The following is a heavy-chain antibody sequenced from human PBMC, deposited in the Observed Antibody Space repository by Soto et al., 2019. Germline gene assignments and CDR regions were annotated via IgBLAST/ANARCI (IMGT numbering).Heavy chain of an antibody. J-gene: IGHJ3*02. CDR1: GFTFSSYS. Sequence: GGSLRLSCAASGFTFSSYSMNWVRQAPGKGLEWVSSISSSSSYIYYADSVKGRFTISRDNAKNSPYLQMNSLRAEDTAVYYCARDETYYYDSSGYSSAFDIWGQGTMVTVSS. D-gene: IGHD3-22*01. V-gene: IGHV3-21*01. CDR2: ISSSSSYI. CDR3: ARDETYYYDSSGYSSAFDI.